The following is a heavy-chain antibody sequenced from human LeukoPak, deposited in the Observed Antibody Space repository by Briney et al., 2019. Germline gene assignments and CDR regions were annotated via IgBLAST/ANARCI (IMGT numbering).Heavy chain of an antibody. D-gene: IGHD3-10*01. V-gene: IGHV3-66*02. Sequence: GGSLRLSCAASGFTVSSNYMSWVRQAPGKGLEWVSVIYSGGSTYYADSVKGRFTISRDNSKNTLYLQMNSLRAEDTAVYYCARALWLGVSPPGYWGKGTLVTVSS. J-gene: IGHJ4*02. CDR1: GFTVSSNY. CDR3: ARALWLGVSPPGY. CDR2: IYSGGST.